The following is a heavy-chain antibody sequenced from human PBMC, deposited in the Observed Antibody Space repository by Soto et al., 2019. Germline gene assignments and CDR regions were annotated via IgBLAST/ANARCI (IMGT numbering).Heavy chain of an antibody. D-gene: IGHD4-4*01. CDR1: GGTFSSYA. CDR2: IIPIFGKA. J-gene: IGHJ6*02. CDR3: ARPREVTTTYYYYYYGMDV. Sequence: ASLKVSCNASGGTFSSYAVSWVRQAPGQGLEWMGGIIPIFGKANYAQKFQGRVTITADESTSTAYMELSSLRSEDTAVYYCARPREVTTTYYYYYYGMDVWVQGTTVTVSS. V-gene: IGHV1-69*13.